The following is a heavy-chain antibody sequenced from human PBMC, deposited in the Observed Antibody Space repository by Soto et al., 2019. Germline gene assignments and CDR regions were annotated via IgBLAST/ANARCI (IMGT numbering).Heavy chain of an antibody. CDR3: ASAIFGVADDALDI. Sequence: SVKVSCKASGGTFSSYTISWVRQAPGQGLEWMGRIIPILGIANYAQKFQGRVTITADKSTSTAYMELSSLRSEDTAVYYCASAIFGVADDALDIWGQGTMVTVS. V-gene: IGHV1-69*02. J-gene: IGHJ3*02. CDR2: IIPILGIA. CDR1: GGTFSSYT. D-gene: IGHD3-3*01.